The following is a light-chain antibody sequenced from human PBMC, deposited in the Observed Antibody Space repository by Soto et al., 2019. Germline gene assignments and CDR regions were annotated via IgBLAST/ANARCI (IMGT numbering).Light chain of an antibody. CDR3: QQYYSYPYT. Sequence: IQMTQSPSTLSGSVVDRVTITCLASQGISSYLAWYQQKPGKAPKLLIYAASTLQSGVPSRFSGSGSGTDFTLTISCLQSEDFATYYCQQYYSYPYTFGQGTKVDIK. V-gene: IGKV1-8*01. J-gene: IGKJ2*01. CDR1: QGISSY. CDR2: AAS.